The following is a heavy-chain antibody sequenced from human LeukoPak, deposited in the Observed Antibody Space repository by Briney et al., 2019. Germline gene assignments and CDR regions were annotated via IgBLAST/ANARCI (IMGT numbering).Heavy chain of an antibody. CDR2: INPGDSDT. CDR1: GYTFTNYW. Sequence: GESLKISCKGSGYTFTNYWIAWVRQMPGKGLEWMAIINPGDSDTRFSPSFQGQVTISVDKSISTAYVQWSSLKATDTAMYYCARQGKNVALDLWGQGTLVTVSS. V-gene: IGHV5-51*01. CDR3: ARQGKNVALDL. D-gene: IGHD1-1*01. J-gene: IGHJ5*02.